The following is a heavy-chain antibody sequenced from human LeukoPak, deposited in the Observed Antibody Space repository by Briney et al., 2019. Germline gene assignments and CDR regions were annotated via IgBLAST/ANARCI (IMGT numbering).Heavy chain of an antibody. CDR2: IRDDGSNQ. V-gene: IGHV3-30*02. CDR3: ARARTRYSGSYGGAFDI. Sequence: GGSLRLSCAASGFTFSDFGMHWVRQAPGKGLEWVAFIRDDGSNQYYADSVKGRFTISRDNSKNTVSLQMNSLRAEDTAVYYCARARTRYSGSYGGAFDIWGQGTMVTVSS. CDR1: GFTFSDFG. D-gene: IGHD1-26*01. J-gene: IGHJ3*02.